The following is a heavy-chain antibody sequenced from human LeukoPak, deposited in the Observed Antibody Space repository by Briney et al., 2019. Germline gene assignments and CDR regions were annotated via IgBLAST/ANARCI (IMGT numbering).Heavy chain of an antibody. Sequence: SVKVSCKASGGTFSSYAISWVRQAPGQGLERMGGIIPIFGTANYAQKFQGRVTITTDESTSTAYMELSSLRSEDTAVYYCARDPHRAAAGGWTYFDYWGQGTLVTVSS. D-gene: IGHD6-13*01. J-gene: IGHJ4*02. CDR1: GGTFSSYA. CDR3: ARDPHRAAAGGWTYFDY. CDR2: IIPIFGTA. V-gene: IGHV1-69*05.